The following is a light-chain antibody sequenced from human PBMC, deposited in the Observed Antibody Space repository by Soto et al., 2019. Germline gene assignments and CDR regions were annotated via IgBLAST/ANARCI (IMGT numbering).Light chain of an antibody. J-gene: IGKJ1*01. CDR1: QTISSW. V-gene: IGKV1-5*03. Sequence: DIQMTQSPSTLSASVGDRVTITCRASQTISSWLAWYQQQPGKAPKLLIYKASSLESVVPSRFSGSGSGTEFTLTISSLQPDDFATYYCQQYNSYSPTFGQGTKVEIK. CDR3: QQYNSYSPT. CDR2: KAS.